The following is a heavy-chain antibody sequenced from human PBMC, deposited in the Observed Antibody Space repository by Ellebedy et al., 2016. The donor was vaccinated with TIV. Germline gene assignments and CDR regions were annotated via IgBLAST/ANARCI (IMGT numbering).Heavy chain of an antibody. CDR1: GYTFTSYD. V-gene: IGHV1-8*01. D-gene: IGHD4-17*01. J-gene: IGHJ4*02. CDR2: MNPNSGNT. CDR3: ARRARGYGDYTVHY. Sequence: ASVKVSCXASGYTFTSYDINWVRQATGQGLEWMGWMNPNSGNTGYAQKFQGRVTMTRNTSISTAYMELSSLRSEDTAVYYCARRARGYGDYTVHYWGQGTLVTVSS.